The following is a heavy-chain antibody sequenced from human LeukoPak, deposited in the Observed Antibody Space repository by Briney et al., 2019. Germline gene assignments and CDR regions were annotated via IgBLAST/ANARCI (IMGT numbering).Heavy chain of an antibody. CDR1: GFTLSTYG. D-gene: IGHD1-14*01. CDR3: ATLSDRNFYYSYGLDV. Sequence: PGGSLRLSCAASGFTLSTYGMNWVRQAPGKGLEWVAYIGRYGVTTYYADSVKGRFTISGDNAKNSLNLQMNSLRAEDTAVYYCATLSDRNFYYSYGLDVWGQGTTVTVS. CDR2: IGRYGVTT. V-gene: IGHV3-48*03. J-gene: IGHJ6*02.